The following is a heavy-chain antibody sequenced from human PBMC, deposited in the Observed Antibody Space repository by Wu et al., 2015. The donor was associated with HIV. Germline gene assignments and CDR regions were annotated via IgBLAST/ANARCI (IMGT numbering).Heavy chain of an antibody. CDR2: IIPVLGTT. Sequence: QVQLVQSGAEIKKPGSSVKVSCKASGGTFSKSGFTWVRQAPGQGLEWMGRIIPVLGTTYNAQKLQGRVTFTADESTGTAYMEVSSLRSDDTAVYYCARSPAKVGYDRGLGMYYFDYWGQGALVTVSS. V-gene: IGHV1-69*13. CDR3: ARSPAKVGYDRGLGMYYFDY. J-gene: IGHJ4*02. CDR1: GGTFSKSG. D-gene: IGHD5-12*01.